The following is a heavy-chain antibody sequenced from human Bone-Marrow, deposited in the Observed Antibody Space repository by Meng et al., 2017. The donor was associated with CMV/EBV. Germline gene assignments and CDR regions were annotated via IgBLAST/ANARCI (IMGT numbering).Heavy chain of an antibody. CDR1: GFTFSSYS. CDR3: AREATRVGGKGYYYGMDG. V-gene: IGHV3-48*04. D-gene: IGHD6-19*01. CDR2: ISSSSSTI. Sequence: GESLKISCAASGFTFSSYSMNWVRQAPGKGLEWVSYISSSSSTIYYADSVKGRFTISRDNAKNSLYLQMNSLRAEDTAVDYCAREATRVGGKGYYYGMDGWGQGTTVTVSS. J-gene: IGHJ6*02.